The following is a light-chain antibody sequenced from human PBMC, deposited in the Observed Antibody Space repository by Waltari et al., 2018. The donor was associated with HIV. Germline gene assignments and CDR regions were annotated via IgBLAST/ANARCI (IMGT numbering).Light chain of an antibody. CDR3: QTWGTGIRV. CDR1: SGNSSYA. V-gene: IGLV4-69*01. Sequence: QLVLTQSPSVSASLGASVKLTSTLSSGNSSYAIEWQQQQPEKGPRYLMKLNSDGSHSKGNGIPDRFSGSSSGAERYLTISSLQSEDEADYYCQTWGTGIRVFGGGTKLTVL. CDR2: LNSDGSH. J-gene: IGLJ3*02.